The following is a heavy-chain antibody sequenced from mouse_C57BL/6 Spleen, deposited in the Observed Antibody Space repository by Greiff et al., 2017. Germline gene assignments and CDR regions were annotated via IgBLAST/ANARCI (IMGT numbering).Heavy chain of an antibody. CDR1: GFTFSDYG. J-gene: IGHJ3*01. D-gene: IGHD2-3*01. CDR3: AREQGWLTWFAY. V-gene: IGHV5-17*01. CDR2: ISSGSSTI. Sequence: EVMLVESGGGLVKPGGSLKLSCAASGFTFSDYGMHWVRQAPEKGLEWVAYISSGSSTIYYADTVKGRFTISRDNAKNPLFLQMTNLRSEDTAMYYCAREQGWLTWFAYWGQGTLVTVSA.